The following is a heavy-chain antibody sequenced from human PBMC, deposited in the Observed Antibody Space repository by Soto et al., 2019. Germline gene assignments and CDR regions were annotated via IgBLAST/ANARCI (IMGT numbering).Heavy chain of an antibody. CDR2: IYWDDDQ. J-gene: IGHJ4*02. D-gene: IGHD1-1*01. CDR1: GFSLTSRPVG. V-gene: IGHV2-5*02. CDR3: AHRLSGYNWNGGYFDY. Sequence: QITLKESAPTRVKVTQTLTLTCTFSGFSLTSRPVGVGCIRQPQGKALEWLAFIYWDDDQVYSPSLRSRLTITKDTSGNQVVLTMTNMDPVDTATYYCAHRLSGYNWNGGYFDYWGQGALVTVSS.